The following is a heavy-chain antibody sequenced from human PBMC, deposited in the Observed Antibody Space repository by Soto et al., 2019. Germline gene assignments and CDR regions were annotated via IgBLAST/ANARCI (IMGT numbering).Heavy chain of an antibody. V-gene: IGHV4-39*01. CDR1: GGSISSSSYY. CDR3: ARPYFYDTSGYFRPADTFDI. D-gene: IGHD3-22*01. CDR2: IYYSGST. Sequence: QLQLQESGPGLVKPSETLSLTCTVSGGSISSSSYYWGWIRQPPGKGLQWIGSIYYSGSTYYNPSRKSRVTISVDKSKNQFSLKLTSVTAADTAVYYWARPYFYDTSGYFRPADTFDIWGPGTMVTVSS. J-gene: IGHJ3*02.